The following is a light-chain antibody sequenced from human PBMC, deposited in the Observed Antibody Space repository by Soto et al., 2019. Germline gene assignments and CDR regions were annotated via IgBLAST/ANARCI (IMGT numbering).Light chain of an antibody. J-gene: IGKJ1*01. CDR2: GAS. V-gene: IGKV3D-15*01. Sequence: EIVMTPSPATLSVSPGERATFSCRASQSVSSNLAWYQQKPGQAPRLLIYGASSRATGIPDRFSGSGSGTEFTLTLSSLQPDDFATYYCQQYNSYWTFGQGTKVDIK. CDR1: QSVSSN. CDR3: QQYNSYWT.